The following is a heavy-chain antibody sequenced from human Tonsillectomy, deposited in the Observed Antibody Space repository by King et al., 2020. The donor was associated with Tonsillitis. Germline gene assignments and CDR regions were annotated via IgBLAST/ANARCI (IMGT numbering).Heavy chain of an antibody. V-gene: IGHV4-39*01. D-gene: IGHD1-26*01. Sequence: QLQESSPGVVKPSETLSLTCTVSGGSISSSDHFWAWIRQPPGKGLEWIGYMYDSGTIFYNPSLKSRVTISGGTSENRFSLKLRSVTAADTAVYFCARYVSGSFDYWGQGALVTVSS. J-gene: IGHJ4*02. CDR2: MYDSGTI. CDR1: GGSISSSDHF. CDR3: ARYVSGSFDY.